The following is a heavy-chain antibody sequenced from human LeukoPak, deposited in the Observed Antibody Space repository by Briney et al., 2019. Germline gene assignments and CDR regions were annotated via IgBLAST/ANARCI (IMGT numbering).Heavy chain of an antibody. CDR1: GFTFSSYS. V-gene: IGHV3-21*01. Sequence: GGSLRLSCAASGFTFSSYSMNWVRQAPGKGLEWVSSISSSSSYIYYADSVKGRFTISRDNAKNSLYLQMNSLRAEDTAVYYCARVRGGEHDFWSGYYTHFDYWGQGTLVTVSS. J-gene: IGHJ4*02. CDR3: ARVRGGEHDFWSGYYTHFDY. D-gene: IGHD3-3*01. CDR2: ISSSSSYI.